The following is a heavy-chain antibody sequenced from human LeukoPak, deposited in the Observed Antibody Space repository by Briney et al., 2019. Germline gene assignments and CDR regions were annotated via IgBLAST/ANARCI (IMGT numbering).Heavy chain of an antibody. Sequence: GGSLRLSCAASGFIFSSYEMNWVRQAPGKGLEWVSYISSSGRTIYYADSAKGRFTISRDNARNSLYLQMNSLRAEDTAVYYCARLSVYYYDSSGYEENWGQGTLVTVSS. D-gene: IGHD3-22*01. CDR2: ISSSGRTI. J-gene: IGHJ4*02. CDR3: ARLSVYYYDSSGYEEN. V-gene: IGHV3-48*03. CDR1: GFIFSSYE.